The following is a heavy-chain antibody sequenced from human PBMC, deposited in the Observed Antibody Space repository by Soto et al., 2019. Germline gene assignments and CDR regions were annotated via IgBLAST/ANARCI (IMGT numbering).Heavy chain of an antibody. D-gene: IGHD6-6*01. CDR2: IYPSDPGT. J-gene: IGHJ1*01. CDR1: ESNLMISG. V-gene: IGHV5-51*07. Sequence: PGGSRRISAPGFESNLMISGTAGTTTIPGKSLKWMGIIYPSDPGTRYSPSFQSQVTMSVDKSIRTAYLQGSSLKASDTALYYCAKLLYRSTWGEYFNHWGQGTLVTVSS. CDR3: AKLLYRSTWGEYFNH.